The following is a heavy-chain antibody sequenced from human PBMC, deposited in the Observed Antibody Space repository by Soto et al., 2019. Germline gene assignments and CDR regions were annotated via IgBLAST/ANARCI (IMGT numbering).Heavy chain of an antibody. J-gene: IGHJ5*01. Sequence: EVQLLESGGGLVQPGGSLRLSCAASGFTFSSYVMSWVRQAPGKGLEWVSAISGGHTTYYADSVKGQFTIFRDNSKNNLYLQMNSRRAEDTALYYCAKDYESESYSGKYAIDSWGQGTLVSVST. D-gene: IGHD1-26*01. CDR3: AKDYESESYSGKYAIDS. CDR1: GFTFSSYV. CDR2: ISGGHTT. V-gene: IGHV3-23*01.